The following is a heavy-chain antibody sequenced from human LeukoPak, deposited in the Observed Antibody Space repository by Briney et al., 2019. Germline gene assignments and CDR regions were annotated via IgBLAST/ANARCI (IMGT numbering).Heavy chain of an antibody. CDR2: INPNSGDT. V-gene: IGHV1-18*04. Sequence: APVKVSCKASGYTFTNYGITWVRQAPGQGLEWMGWINPNSGDTNYAQNFQGRVTMTTDASTTTAYMELRSLGSDDTAVYYCVRVYVSGGYSYFDYWGQGTLVTVSS. CDR3: VRVYVSGGYSYFDY. J-gene: IGHJ4*02. D-gene: IGHD1-26*01. CDR1: GYTFTNYG.